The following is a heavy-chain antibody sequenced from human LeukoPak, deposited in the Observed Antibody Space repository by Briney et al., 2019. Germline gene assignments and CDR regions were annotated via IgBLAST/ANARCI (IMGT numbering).Heavy chain of an antibody. V-gene: IGHV3-23*01. CDR3: AKRGLAVGAAQYYFDY. CDR1: GFTFSSYA. D-gene: IGHD2-15*01. Sequence: GGSLRLSCAASGFTFSSYAMSWVRQAPGKGLEWVSAISGSCGSTYYADSVKGRFTISRDNSKNTLYLQMNSLRAEDTAVYYCAKRGLAVGAAQYYFDYWGQGTLVTVSS. CDR2: ISGSCGST. J-gene: IGHJ4*02.